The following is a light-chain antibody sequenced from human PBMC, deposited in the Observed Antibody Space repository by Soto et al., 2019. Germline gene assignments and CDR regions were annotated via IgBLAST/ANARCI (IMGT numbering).Light chain of an antibody. CDR1: QSISSY. Sequence: DIQRTQSPSSLSASVGDRVTITCRASQSISSYLNWYQQKPGKAPKVLIYAASNLQSGVPSRFSGSGSGTDFTLTISSLQPEDFATYYCQQSYSTPITFGQGTRLEIK. CDR3: QQSYSTPIT. CDR2: AAS. J-gene: IGKJ5*01. V-gene: IGKV1-39*01.